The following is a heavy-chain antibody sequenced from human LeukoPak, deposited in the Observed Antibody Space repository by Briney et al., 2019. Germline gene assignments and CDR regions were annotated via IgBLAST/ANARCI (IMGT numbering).Heavy chain of an antibody. CDR3: GTGDPRFDY. V-gene: IGHV3-48*01. D-gene: IGHD7-27*01. CDR2: ISSGSSAI. J-gene: IGHJ4*02. CDR1: GFCFSTYS. Sequence: GGSLRLSCAASGFCFSTYSMNWVRQAPGKRLQWVSYISSGSSAIYYTDSVKGRFTITRDDAKNSVYLQMNSLRTEDTAVYYCGTGDPRFDYWGQGILVTVSS.